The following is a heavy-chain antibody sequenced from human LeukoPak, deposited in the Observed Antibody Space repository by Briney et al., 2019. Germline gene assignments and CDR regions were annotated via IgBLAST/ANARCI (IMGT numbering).Heavy chain of an antibody. V-gene: IGHV4-34*01. Sequence: SETLSLTCAVSSGTFRVYTRRGVCQPPGKGLEWIGKISHSGSANYNASLESRVTISLDSFKTQFSLKLTSVTAADTAVYYCARVDGYSYVSGKFYNNWFDHWGQGTLVTVSS. D-gene: IGHD3-10*01. CDR2: ISHSGSA. CDR3: ARVDGYSYVSGKFYNNWFDH. CDR1: SGTFRVYT. J-gene: IGHJ5*02.